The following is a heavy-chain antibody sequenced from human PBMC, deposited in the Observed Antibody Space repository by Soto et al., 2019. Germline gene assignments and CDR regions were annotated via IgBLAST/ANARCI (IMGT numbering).Heavy chain of an antibody. D-gene: IGHD6-19*01. CDR1: GFTFSSYW. Sequence: EVQLVDSGGGLVQPGGSLRPSCAASGFTFSSYWMSWVRKAPGKGLECVASIKEDGSEKYYVDSVKGRFTISRDDAKNSLYLQMNSLRVEDTAVYYCTRNLGWGWFDPWGQGTLVTVSS. J-gene: IGHJ5*02. CDR2: IKEDGSEK. V-gene: IGHV3-7*05. CDR3: TRNLGWGWFDP.